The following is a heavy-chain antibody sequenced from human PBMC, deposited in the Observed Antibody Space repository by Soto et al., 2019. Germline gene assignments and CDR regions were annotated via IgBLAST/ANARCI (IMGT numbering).Heavy chain of an antibody. V-gene: IGHV4-4*02. Sequence: PSETLSLTCAVSGGSISSSNWWSRVRQPPGKGLEWIGEIYHSGSTNYNPSLKSRVTISVDTSKNQFSLKLSSVTAADTAVYYCARLGTGPAAISSWGQGTLVTVSS. CDR3: ARLGTGPAAISS. J-gene: IGHJ1*01. D-gene: IGHD2-2*01. CDR1: GGSISSSNW. CDR2: IYHSGST.